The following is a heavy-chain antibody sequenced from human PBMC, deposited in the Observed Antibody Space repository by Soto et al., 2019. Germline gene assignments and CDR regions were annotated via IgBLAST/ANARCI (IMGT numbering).Heavy chain of an antibody. D-gene: IGHD3-10*01. Sequence: GESLKISCKGSGYSFTSYWISWVRQMPGKGLEWMGRIDPSDSYTNYSPSFQGHVTISADKSISTAYLQWSSLKASDTAMYYCARHGRAVRGVIPYYYYGMDVWGQGTTVTSP. V-gene: IGHV5-10-1*01. J-gene: IGHJ6*02. CDR2: IDPSDSYT. CDR1: GYSFTSYW. CDR3: ARHGRAVRGVIPYYYYGMDV.